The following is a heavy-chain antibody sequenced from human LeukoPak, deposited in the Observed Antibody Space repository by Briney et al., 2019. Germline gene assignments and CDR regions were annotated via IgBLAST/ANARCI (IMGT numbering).Heavy chain of an antibody. D-gene: IGHD6-19*01. CDR1: GGSISSGGYY. CDR2: IYYSGST. J-gene: IGHJ4*02. Sequence: SETLSLTCTVSGGSISSGGYYWSWIRQHPGKGLEWIGYIYYSGSTSYNPSLRSRVTISVDTSKNQFSLKLSSVTAADTAVYYCARVGYSSGWHSFDYWGQGTLVTVSS. CDR3: ARVGYSSGWHSFDY. V-gene: IGHV4-30-4*08.